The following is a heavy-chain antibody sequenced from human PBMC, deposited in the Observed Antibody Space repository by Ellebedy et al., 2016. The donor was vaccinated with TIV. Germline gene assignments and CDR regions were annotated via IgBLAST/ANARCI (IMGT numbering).Heavy chain of an antibody. Sequence: ASVKVSCKASGDTFSTYAINWVRQAPGQGLEWMGRIIHILGITYYAQKFQGRVTISADKSTGTSFMELSSLRSEDTATYYCATWAAHSGFSGNFRGPFDYWGQGTLVTVSS. J-gene: IGHJ4*02. V-gene: IGHV1-69*04. CDR3: ATWAAHSGFSGNFRGPFDY. CDR2: IIHILGIT. CDR1: GDTFSTYA. D-gene: IGHD5-12*01.